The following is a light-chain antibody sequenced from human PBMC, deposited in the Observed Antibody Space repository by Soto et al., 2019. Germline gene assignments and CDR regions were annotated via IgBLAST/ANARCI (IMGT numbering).Light chain of an antibody. CDR2: LGS. CDR3: IQALRTHVT. V-gene: IGKV2-28*01. J-gene: IGKJ1*01. Sequence: DIVMTQSPLSLPVTPGEPASISCRTSQSLLHSNGYNYLDLYLQKRGQSPQLLLYLGSNRAARVPNKFSGSGADTDFTLNSSREEAEYVGVYYCIQALRTHVTFGEGTKVEIK. CDR1: QSLLHSNGYNY.